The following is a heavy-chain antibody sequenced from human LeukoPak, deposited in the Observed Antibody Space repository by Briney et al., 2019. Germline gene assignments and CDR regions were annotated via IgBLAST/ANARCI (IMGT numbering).Heavy chain of an antibody. CDR2: FSASDGST. Sequence: GGTLRLSWAASGFTFSAFGMTWVRQAPGKGLEWVSGFSASDGSTYYADSVKGRFTISRDNSKNTLYLQMNSLRADDTAVYYCAKNIGVLDYWGQGTLVTVSS. V-gene: IGHV3-23*01. CDR1: GFTFSAFG. CDR3: AKNIGVLDY. D-gene: IGHD3-16*01. J-gene: IGHJ4*02.